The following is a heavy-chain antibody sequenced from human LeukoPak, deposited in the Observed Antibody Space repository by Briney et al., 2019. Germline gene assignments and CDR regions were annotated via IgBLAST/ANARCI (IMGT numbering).Heavy chain of an antibody. CDR2: IYYSGST. CDR1: GGSISSYY. J-gene: IGHJ4*02. V-gene: IGHV4-59*01. Sequence: SETLSLTCTVSGGSISSYYWSWIRQPPGKGLEWIGYIYYSGSTNYNPSLKSRVTISVDTSKNQFSLKLSSVTAADTAVYYCARNPPGGAQRFDYWGQGTLVTVSS. CDR3: ARNPPGGAQRFDY. D-gene: IGHD1-26*01.